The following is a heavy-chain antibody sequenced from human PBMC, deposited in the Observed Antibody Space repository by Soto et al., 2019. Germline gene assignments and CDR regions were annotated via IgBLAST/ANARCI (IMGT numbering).Heavy chain of an antibody. J-gene: IGHJ6*02. D-gene: IGHD3-3*01. V-gene: IGHV3-13*01. CDR2: IGTAGDT. CDR1: GFTFSSYD. CDR3: AREYSGYDFWSGYYRQTRYGMDV. Sequence: EVQLVGSGGGLVQPGGALRLSCAASGFTFSSYDMHWVRQATGKGLEWVSAIGTAGDTYYPGSVKGRFTISRENAKNSLYLQMNSLRAGDTAVYYCAREYSGYDFWSGYYRQTRYGMDVWGQGTTVTVSS.